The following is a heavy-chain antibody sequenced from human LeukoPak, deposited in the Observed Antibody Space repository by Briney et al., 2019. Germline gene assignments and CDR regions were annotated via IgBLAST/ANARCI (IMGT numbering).Heavy chain of an antibody. Sequence: GGSLRLSCAASGLTFSRYSMNWVRQAPGKGLKWVSSISSSSGYIYYADSVKGRFTISRDNAKNSLYLQMNSLRAEDTAVYYCARAIAEAGTDSWGQGTLVTVSS. CDR2: ISSSSGYI. V-gene: IGHV3-21*01. CDR3: ARAIAEAGTDS. D-gene: IGHD6-19*01. CDR1: GLTFSRYS. J-gene: IGHJ4*02.